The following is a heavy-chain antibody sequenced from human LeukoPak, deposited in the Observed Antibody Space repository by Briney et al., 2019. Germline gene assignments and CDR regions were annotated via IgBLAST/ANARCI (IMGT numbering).Heavy chain of an antibody. D-gene: IGHD4-17*01. CDR2: IYFSGST. CDR1: GGSISSHY. CDR3: ASRPTTWGFFDS. Sequence: SETLSLTCSVSGGSISSHYWSWIRQPPGKGLELIGSIYFSGSTAYSPSLKSRVNISVDTSKNQFSLKLSSVTAADTAVYFCASRPTTWGFFDSWGQGTLVTVSS. J-gene: IGHJ4*02. V-gene: IGHV4-59*04.